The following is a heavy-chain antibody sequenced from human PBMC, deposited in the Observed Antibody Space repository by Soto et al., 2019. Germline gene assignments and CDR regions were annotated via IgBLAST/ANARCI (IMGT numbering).Heavy chain of an antibody. V-gene: IGHV4-34*01. D-gene: IGHD3-3*02. CDR1: GGSFTGYY. J-gene: IGHJ6*02. CDR3: VRGQPHRITIFEVVIRSYDYGMDV. CDR2: INYRGSS. Sequence: PSETLSLTCAVYGGSFTGYYWTWIRQTPGKGLEWIGEINYRGSSYYNPSLESRISMAVDTSKNQFSLKLRSVTAADTAVYFCVRGQPHRITIFEVVIRSYDYGMDVSGQGTTVTVSS.